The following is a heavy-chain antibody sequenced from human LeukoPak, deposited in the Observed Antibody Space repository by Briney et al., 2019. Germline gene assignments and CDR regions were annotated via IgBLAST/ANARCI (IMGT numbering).Heavy chain of an antibody. CDR3: ARDSPARRDGDYEDFDY. CDR2: ISSSSSYI. D-gene: IGHD4-17*01. J-gene: IGHJ4*02. V-gene: IGHV3-21*01. CDR1: GFTFSSYS. Sequence: GGSLRLSCAASGFTFSSYSMNCVRQAPGKGLEWVSSISSSSSYIYYADSVKGRFTISRDNAKNSLYLQMNSLRAEDTAVYYCARDSPARRDGDYEDFDYWGQGTLVTVSS.